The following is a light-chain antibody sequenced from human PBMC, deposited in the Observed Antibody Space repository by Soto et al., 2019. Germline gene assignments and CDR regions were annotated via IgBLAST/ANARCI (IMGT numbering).Light chain of an antibody. J-gene: IGKJ1*01. CDR3: QQYNNWPTWT. Sequence: VMTQAPATLSVSPGERVTLSCRARQSVGSNLAWYQQKPGQAPRLLIYGASTRATGIPARFSGSGSETEFTLTISSLQAEDSAVYFCQQYNNWPTWTFGQGTKVDIK. CDR1: QSVGSN. CDR2: GAS. V-gene: IGKV3-15*01.